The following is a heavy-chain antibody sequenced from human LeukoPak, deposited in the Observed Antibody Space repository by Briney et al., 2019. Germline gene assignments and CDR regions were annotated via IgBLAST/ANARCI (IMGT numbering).Heavy chain of an antibody. CDR1: GFTFSSYG. D-gene: IGHD6-6*01. J-gene: IGHJ3*02. CDR3: AKDSIAARPGRDAFDI. V-gene: IGHV3-30*18. CDR2: ISYDGSNK. Sequence: PGRSLRLSCAASGFTFSSYGMHWVRQAPGKGLEWVAVISYDGSNKYYADSVKGRFTISRDNSKNTLYLQMNSLRAEDTAVYYCAKDSIAARPGRDAFDIWGQGTMVTVSS.